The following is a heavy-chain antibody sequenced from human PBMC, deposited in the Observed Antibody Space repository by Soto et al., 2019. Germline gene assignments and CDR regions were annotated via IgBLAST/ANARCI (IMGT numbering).Heavy chain of an antibody. V-gene: IGHV1-18*04. CDR3: ARSLALAVAASNNYLDP. CDR1: GYEYTNCS. Sequence: SVEVSSKSSGYEYTNCSISWVRQAPEQPLEWMGWISAYNGNTKYEQTLQGRITMSTDTSTGTAYMELRRLRSDDTALYYCARSLALAVAASNNYLDPWGQGTLVTVSS. D-gene: IGHD2-15*01. CDR2: ISAYNGNT. J-gene: IGHJ5*02.